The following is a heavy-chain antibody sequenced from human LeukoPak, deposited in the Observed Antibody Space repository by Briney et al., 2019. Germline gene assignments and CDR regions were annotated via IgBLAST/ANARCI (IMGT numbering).Heavy chain of an antibody. D-gene: IGHD1-26*01. V-gene: IGHV3-23*01. CDR3: AKEGSGSYVSWYFDL. CDR2: LNSGGQST. CDR1: GFPFSGYA. J-gene: IGHJ2*01. Sequence: GGSLRLSCEASGFPFSGYAMSWVRQAPGKGLDWVSGLNSGGQSTRYADSVKGRFTISRDNLRNTLSLQMNSLTPEDTAVYYCAKEGSGSYVSWYFDLWGRGTLVIVSS.